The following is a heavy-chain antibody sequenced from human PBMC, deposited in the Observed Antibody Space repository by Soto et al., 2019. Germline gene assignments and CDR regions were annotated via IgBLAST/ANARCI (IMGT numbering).Heavy chain of an antibody. D-gene: IGHD6-6*01. CDR2: IWYDGSNK. V-gene: IGHV3-33*01. CDR3: ARDKGGVSSSSGGAFDI. CDR1: GFTFSSYG. Sequence: GGSLRLSCAASGFTFSSYGMHWVRQAPGKGLEWVAVIWYDGSNKYYADSVKGRFTISRDNSKNTLYLQMNSLRAEDTAVYYCARDKGGVSSSSGGAFDIWGQGTMVTVSS. J-gene: IGHJ3*02.